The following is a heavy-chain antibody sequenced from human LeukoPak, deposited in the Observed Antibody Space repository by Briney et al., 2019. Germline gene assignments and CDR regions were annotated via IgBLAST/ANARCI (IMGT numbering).Heavy chain of an antibody. Sequence: GGSLRLSCATSGFTFNKYNMYWVRQAPGKGLEWVTSIRYDGSHKYYADSVKGRFSISRDNSNNTLYLQMNSLKGEDTAIYYCVKDREVATFFYYYMDVWGNGTTVTISS. J-gene: IGHJ6*03. CDR1: GFTFNKYN. V-gene: IGHV3-30*02. D-gene: IGHD5-12*01. CDR2: IRYDGSHK. CDR3: VKDREVATFFYYYMDV.